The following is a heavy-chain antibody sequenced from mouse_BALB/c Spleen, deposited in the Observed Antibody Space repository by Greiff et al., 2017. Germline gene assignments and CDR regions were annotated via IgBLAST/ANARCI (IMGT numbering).Heavy chain of an antibody. V-gene: IGHV1-15*01. CDR3: TRRGYFLY. J-gene: IGHJ3*01. CDR1: GYTFTDYE. CDR2: IDPETGGT. D-gene: IGHD2-14*01. Sequence: VKLQQSGAELVRPGASVTLSCKASGYTFTDYEMHWVKQTPVHGLEWIGAIDPETGGTAYNQKFKGKATLTADKSSSTAYMELRSLTSEDSAVYYCTRRGYFLYWGQGTLVTVSA.